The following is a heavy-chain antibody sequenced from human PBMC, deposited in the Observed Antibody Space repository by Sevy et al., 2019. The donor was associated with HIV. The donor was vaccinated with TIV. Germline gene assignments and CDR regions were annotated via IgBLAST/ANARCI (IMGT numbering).Heavy chain of an antibody. CDR2: ISGSGGST. CDR1: GFTFSSYA. CDR3: AKDAHYDILTGYYVFDY. V-gene: IGHV3-23*01. D-gene: IGHD3-9*01. J-gene: IGHJ4*02. Sequence: GGSLRLSFAASGFTFSSYAMSWVRQAPGKGLEWVSAISGSGGSTYYADSVKGRFTISRDNSKNTLYLQMNSLRAEDTVVYYCAKDAHYDILTGYYVFDYWGQGTLVTVSS.